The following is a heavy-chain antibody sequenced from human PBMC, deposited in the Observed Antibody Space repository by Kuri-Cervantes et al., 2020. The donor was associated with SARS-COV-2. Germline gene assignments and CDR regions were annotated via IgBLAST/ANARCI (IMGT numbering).Heavy chain of an antibody. CDR3: ARAERAQLLVSGGQGPFDY. Sequence: GGSLRLSCAASGFTFSSYAMHWVRQAPGKGLEWVAVISYDGSNKYYADSVKGRFTISRDNSKNTLYLQMNSLRAEDTAVYYCARAERAQLLVSGGQGPFDYWGQGTLVTVSS. D-gene: IGHD2-2*01. CDR1: GFTFSSYA. J-gene: IGHJ4*02. CDR2: ISYDGSNK. V-gene: IGHV3-30-3*01.